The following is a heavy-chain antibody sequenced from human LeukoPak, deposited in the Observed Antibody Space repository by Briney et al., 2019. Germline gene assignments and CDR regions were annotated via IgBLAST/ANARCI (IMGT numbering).Heavy chain of an antibody. CDR2: IYSGGST. V-gene: IGHV3-66*01. CDR3: ARDLGYNYGYVGAFDI. Sequence: PGGSLRLSCAASGFSVSSNYMSWVRQAPGKGLEWVSVIYSGGSTYYADSVKGRFTISSDNSKNTLYLQMNTLRAEDTAVYYCARDLGYNYGYVGAFDIWGQGTLVTVSS. D-gene: IGHD5-18*01. CDR1: GFSVSSNY. J-gene: IGHJ3*02.